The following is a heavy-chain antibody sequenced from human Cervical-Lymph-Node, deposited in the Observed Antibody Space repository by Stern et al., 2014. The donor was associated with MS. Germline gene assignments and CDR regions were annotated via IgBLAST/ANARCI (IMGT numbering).Heavy chain of an antibody. D-gene: IGHD2-21*01. CDR3: ARDPAVLIQGSYYGMDV. V-gene: IGHV1-69*06. CDR1: GGSFSTFA. J-gene: IGHJ6*02. Sequence: QLVQSWAEVKKPGSSVKVSCKASGGSFSTFAITWVRQAPGQGLEWMAGITPLFGTTNFAHKFQGRVTLTADTSTNTVYMEWSSLRSDDTAVYYCARDPAVLIQGSYYGMDVWGQGTTVIVS. CDR2: ITPLFGTT.